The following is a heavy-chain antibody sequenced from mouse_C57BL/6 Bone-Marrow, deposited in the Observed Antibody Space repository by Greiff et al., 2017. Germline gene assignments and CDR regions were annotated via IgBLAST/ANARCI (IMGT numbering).Heavy chain of an antibody. J-gene: IGHJ2*01. V-gene: IGHV1-50*01. CDR2: IDPSDSYT. Sequence: QVQLQQSGAELVKPGASVKLSCKASGYTFTSYWMQWVKQRPGQGLEWIGEIDPSDSYTNSNQKFKGKATLTVDTSSSTAYMQLSSLTSEDSAVYYCARLYYSSYWGQGTTLTVSS. CDR1: GYTFTSYW. D-gene: IGHD2-12*01. CDR3: ARLYYSSY.